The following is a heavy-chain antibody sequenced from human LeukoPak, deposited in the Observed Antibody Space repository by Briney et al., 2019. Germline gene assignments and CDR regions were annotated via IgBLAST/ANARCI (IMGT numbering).Heavy chain of an antibody. CDR2: ISSSSSYI. V-gene: IGHV3-21*01. D-gene: IGHD6-19*01. CDR1: GFTFSSYS. CDR3: ARTYSSGWYYFDY. Sequence: TGGSLRLSCAASGFTFSSYSMTWVRQAPGKGLEWVSFISSSSSYIHYADSVKGRFTISRDNAKNSLYLQMNSLRAEDTAVYYCARTYSSGWYYFDYWGQGTLVTVSS. J-gene: IGHJ4*02.